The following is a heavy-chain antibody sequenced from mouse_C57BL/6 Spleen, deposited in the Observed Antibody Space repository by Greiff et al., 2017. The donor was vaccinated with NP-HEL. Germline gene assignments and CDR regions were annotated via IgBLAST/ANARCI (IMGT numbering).Heavy chain of an antibody. CDR3: AREILRYPYAMDY. Sequence: VQLQQPGTELVKPGASVKLSCKASGYTFTSYWMHWVKQRPGQGLEWIGNINPSNGGTNYNEKFKSKATLTVDKSSSTAYMQLSSLTSEDSAVYYCAREILRYPYAMDYWGQGTSVTVSS. J-gene: IGHJ4*01. CDR2: INPSNGGT. D-gene: IGHD1-1*01. CDR1: GYTFTSYW. V-gene: IGHV1-53*01.